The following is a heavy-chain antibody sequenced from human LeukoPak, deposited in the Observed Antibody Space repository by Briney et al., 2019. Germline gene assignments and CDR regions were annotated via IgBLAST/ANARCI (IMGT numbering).Heavy chain of an antibody. J-gene: IGHJ4*02. CDR1: GYTFTGYY. CDR2: INPNSGGT. D-gene: IGHD4-17*01. CDR3: ARATPWSTTVTHIDY. V-gene: IGHV1-2*02. Sequence: ASVKVSCKASGYTFTGYYMHWVRQAPGQGLEWMGWINPNSGGTNYAQKFQGRVTMTKDTSISTAYMELSRLRSDDTAVYYCARATPWSTTVTHIDYWGQGTLVTVSS.